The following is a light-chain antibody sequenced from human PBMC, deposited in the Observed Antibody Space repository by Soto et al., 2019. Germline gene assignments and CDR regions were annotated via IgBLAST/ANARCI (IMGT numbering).Light chain of an antibody. Sequence: EIVMTQSPATLSVSPGERATLSCRASQSVSSNLAWYQQKPGQAPRLLIYGASNRATGIPDRFSGSGSGTDFTLTISRLEPEDFAVYYCHQYGSSLGTFGQGTKVDIK. CDR3: HQYGSSLGT. J-gene: IGKJ1*01. CDR1: QSVSSN. CDR2: GAS. V-gene: IGKV3-20*01.